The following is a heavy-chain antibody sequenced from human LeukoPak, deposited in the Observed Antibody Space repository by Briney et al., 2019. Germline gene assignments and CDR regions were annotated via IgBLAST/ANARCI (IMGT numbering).Heavy chain of an antibody. V-gene: IGHV3-30-3*01. CDR1: GFTFSSYE. Sequence: GGSLRLSCSASGFTFSSYEMNWVRQAPGKGLEWVAVISYDGSNKYYADSVKGRFTISRDNSKNTLYLQMNSLRAEDTAVYYCARDRAGFDYWGQGTLVTVSS. CDR3: ARDRAGFDY. CDR2: ISYDGSNK. D-gene: IGHD6-19*01. J-gene: IGHJ4*02.